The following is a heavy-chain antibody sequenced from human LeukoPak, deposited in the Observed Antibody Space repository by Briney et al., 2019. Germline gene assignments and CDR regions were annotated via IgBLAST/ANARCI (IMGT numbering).Heavy chain of an antibody. Sequence: GASVKVSCKASGYTFNIYGIIWVRQAPGQGLEWMGWISAYNGNTDYAQNLQDRVTMTTDTSTTTAYMELRSLRSDGTAVYYCARDGKGRYDRHENDYWGQGTLVTVSS. J-gene: IGHJ4*02. CDR2: ISAYNGNT. CDR3: ARDGKGRYDRHENDY. V-gene: IGHV1-18*01. CDR1: GYTFNIYG. D-gene: IGHD3-3*01.